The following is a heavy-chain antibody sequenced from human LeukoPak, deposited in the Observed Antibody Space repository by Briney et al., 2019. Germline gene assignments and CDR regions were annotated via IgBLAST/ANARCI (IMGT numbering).Heavy chain of an antibody. V-gene: IGHV3-23*01. CDR1: VFTFDDYA. J-gene: IGHJ4*02. CDR3: VKGFSSGYPWTFDY. Sequence: GGALRLSCAASVFTFDDYAMHWVRRAAGKGLEWVSAISGGATTYYEDSVKGRITISRDNCKNTMDLQMNSLEAEDAAVYYCVKGFSSGYPWTFDYWGQGTLVTVSS. CDR2: ISGGATT. D-gene: IGHD3-22*01.